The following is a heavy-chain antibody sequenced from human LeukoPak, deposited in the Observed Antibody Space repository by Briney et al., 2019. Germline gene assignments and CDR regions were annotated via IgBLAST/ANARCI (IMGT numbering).Heavy chain of an antibody. CDR1: GFTFSTYN. J-gene: IGHJ6*03. D-gene: IGHD3-10*01. Sequence: GGSLRLSCAASGFTFSTYNMNWVRQAPGKGLEWVSSISGSSSYIYYADSVKGRFSISRDNAKNSLYLQMNSLRAEDTAVYYCARDRGLTMVRGVTMYYYYMDVWGKGTTVTVSS. CDR2: ISGSSSYI. CDR3: ARDRGLTMVRGVTMYYYYMDV. V-gene: IGHV3-21*01.